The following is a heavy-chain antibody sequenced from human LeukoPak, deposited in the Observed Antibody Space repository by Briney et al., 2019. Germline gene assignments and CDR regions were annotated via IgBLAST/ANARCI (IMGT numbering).Heavy chain of an antibody. D-gene: IGHD3-22*01. CDR1: GFTFSRFG. V-gene: IGHV3-33*01. CDR3: ARDYYYDSSGYWDYYFDY. J-gene: IGHJ4*02. CDR2: IWYDGSSK. Sequence: GGSLRLSCAASGFTFSRFGMHWVRQAPGKGLEWVAVIWYDGSSKYYADSVKGRFTISRDNSKNTLYLEMNSLRAEDTAVYYCARDYYYDSSGYWDYYFDYWGPGTL.